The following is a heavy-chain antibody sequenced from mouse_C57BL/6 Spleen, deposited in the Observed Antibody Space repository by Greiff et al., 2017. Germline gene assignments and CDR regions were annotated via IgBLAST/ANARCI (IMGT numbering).Heavy chain of an antibody. Sequence: EVKLQESGPGLVKPSQSLSLTCSVTGYSITSGYYWNWIRQFPGNKLEWMGYISYDGSNNYNPSLNNRISITRDTSKNQFFLKLNSVTTEDTATYYCAREAYINYVDYWGQGTTRTVSS. J-gene: IGHJ2*01. CDR3: AREAYINYVDY. D-gene: IGHD1-1*01. V-gene: IGHV3-6*01. CDR2: ISYDGSN. CDR1: GYSITSGYY.